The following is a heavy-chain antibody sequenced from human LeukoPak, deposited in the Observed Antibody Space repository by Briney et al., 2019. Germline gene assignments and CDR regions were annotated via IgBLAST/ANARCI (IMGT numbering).Heavy chain of an antibody. CDR2: ISSSGSTI. J-gene: IGHJ5*02. CDR3: AREDRDYEQRLARVGYNWFDP. V-gene: IGHV3-48*03. CDR1: GFTFSSYE. D-gene: IGHD6-25*01. Sequence: PGGSLRLSCAASGFTFSSYEMNWVRQAPGKGLEWVSYISSSGSTIYYADSVKGRFTISRDNAKSSLYLQMNSLRAEDTAVYYCAREDRDYEQRLARVGYNWFDPWGQGTLVTVSS.